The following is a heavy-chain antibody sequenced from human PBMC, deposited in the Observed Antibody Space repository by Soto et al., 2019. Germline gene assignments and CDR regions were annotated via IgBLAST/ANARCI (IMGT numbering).Heavy chain of an antibody. CDR3: ATKAVRVTMVRGVIIMRIWFDP. D-gene: IGHD3-10*01. J-gene: IGHJ5*02. CDR1: GYPLTELS. V-gene: IGHV1-24*01. CDR2: FDPEDGET. Sequence: XSVKVSCTVSGYPLTELSMHWGRQAPGKGLEWMGGFDPEDGETIYAQKFQGRVTMTEDTSTDTAYMELSSLRSEDTAVYYCATKAVRVTMVRGVIIMRIWFDPWGQGTLVTVSS.